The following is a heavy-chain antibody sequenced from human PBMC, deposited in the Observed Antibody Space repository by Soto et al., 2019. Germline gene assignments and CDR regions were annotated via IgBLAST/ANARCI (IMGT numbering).Heavy chain of an antibody. D-gene: IGHD2-15*01. V-gene: IGHV3-23*01. CDR3: AKGSGGSAYSSFGS. CDR2: LDNSGDKA. J-gene: IGHJ4*02. CDR1: GFAFSRYA. Sequence: SGGALRLSCAAPGFAFSRYAMAWGRPAPGKGLECVSILDNSGDKAYYADSVKGRFTISRDTSKNTLSLQVSSLRVEDTAVYYCAKGSGGSAYSSFGSWGQGVLVTVSS.